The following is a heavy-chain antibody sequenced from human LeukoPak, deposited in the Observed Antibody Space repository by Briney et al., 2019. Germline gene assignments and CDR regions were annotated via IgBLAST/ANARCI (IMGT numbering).Heavy chain of an antibody. CDR3: ATGYGSRGGWFDP. J-gene: IGHJ5*02. CDR2: FDPEDGET. Sequence: GASVKVSCKVSGYTLTELSMHWVRQAPGKGLEWMGGFDPEDGETIYAQKFQGRVTMTEDTSTDTAYMELSSLRPEDTAVYYCATGYGSRGGWFDPWGQGTLVTVSS. CDR1: GYTLTELS. V-gene: IGHV1-24*01. D-gene: IGHD3-10*01.